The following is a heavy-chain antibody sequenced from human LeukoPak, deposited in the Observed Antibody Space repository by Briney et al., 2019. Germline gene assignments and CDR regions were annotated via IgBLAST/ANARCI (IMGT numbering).Heavy chain of an antibody. CDR3: ARARGPRTLITMIVGRGDFDY. CDR1: GGSISSGGYY. J-gene: IGHJ4*02. Sequence: SSETLSLTCAVSGGSISSGGYYWSWIRQHPGKGPEWIGYIYYSGSTYYNPSLKSRVTISVDTSKNQFSLKLSSVTAADTAVYYCARARGPRTLITMIVGRGDFDYWGQGTLVTVSS. D-gene: IGHD3-22*01. V-gene: IGHV4-31*11. CDR2: IYYSGST.